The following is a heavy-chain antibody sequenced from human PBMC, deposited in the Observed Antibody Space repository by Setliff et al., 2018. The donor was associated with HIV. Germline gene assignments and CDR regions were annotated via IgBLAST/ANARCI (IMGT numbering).Heavy chain of an antibody. CDR2: IYYTGRT. V-gene: IGHV4-59*11. J-gene: IGHJ4*02. Sequence: SETLSLTCTVSGGSLTSHFWSWIRQPPGGGLEWIGSIYYTGRTNYNPSLKSRVIMSVDTSKNQFSLRVTSVTAADTALYYCAKYVCLDNMCQGFDYWGQGSLVTVSS. CDR1: GGSLTSHF. CDR3: AKYVCLDNMCQGFDY. D-gene: IGHD2-8*01.